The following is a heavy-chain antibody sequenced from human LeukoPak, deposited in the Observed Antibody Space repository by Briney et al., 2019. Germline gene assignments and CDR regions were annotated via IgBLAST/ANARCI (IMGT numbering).Heavy chain of an antibody. Sequence: PGGSLRLSCAASGFTFSSFSMNWVRQAPGKGLEWVSSISSTSSYIYYADSVKGRFTISRDKDKNSVYLQMNSLRAEDTAVYYCARDCSGGSCYSVYWGQGTLVTVSS. V-gene: IGHV3-21*01. CDR2: ISSTSSYI. CDR3: ARDCSGGSCYSVY. CDR1: GFTFSSFS. J-gene: IGHJ4*02. D-gene: IGHD2-15*01.